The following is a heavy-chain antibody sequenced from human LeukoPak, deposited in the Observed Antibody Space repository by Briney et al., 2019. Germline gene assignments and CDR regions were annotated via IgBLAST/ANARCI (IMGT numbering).Heavy chain of an antibody. J-gene: IGHJ4*02. CDR2: VSGSGDST. V-gene: IGHV3-23*01. Sequence: GGSLRLSCSPSGLTFSNYSMTWVRQAPGMGLEWVSLVSGSGDSTYYADTVKGRFTITRDNSKNMLYLQMNSLRAEDTAIYYCAKDTGYNYGYDYWGQGTLATVSS. CDR3: AKDTGYNYGYDY. CDR1: GLTFSNYS. D-gene: IGHD5-18*01.